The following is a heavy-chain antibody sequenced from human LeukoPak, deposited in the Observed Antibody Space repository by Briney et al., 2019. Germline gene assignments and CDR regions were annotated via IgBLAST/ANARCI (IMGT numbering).Heavy chain of an antibody. V-gene: IGHV3-23*01. CDR1: GFTFSTYA. CDR2: ISGSGDRT. Sequence: GGSLRLSCAASGFTFSTYAMSWVRQAPGKGLEWVSAISGSGDRTYHADTVKGRFTTSRDNSKNTLYLQMNSLRAEDTAIYYCAKDLAYDSTDYHVVFDCWGQGTLVTVSS. J-gene: IGHJ4*02. D-gene: IGHD3-22*01. CDR3: AKDLAYDSTDYHVVFDC.